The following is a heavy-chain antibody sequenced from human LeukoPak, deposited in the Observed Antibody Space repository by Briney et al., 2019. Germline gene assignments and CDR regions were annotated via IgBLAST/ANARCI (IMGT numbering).Heavy chain of an antibody. CDR2: ISAYNGYT. V-gene: IGHV1-18*01. CDR3: VRDLGEWGVFFFDY. Sequence: GASLKLSCKASGYTFTSFGISWVRQAPGQGLEWMGWISAYNGYTNYAQELQGRVTMTTDTSTSTAYMELRSLRSDDTAVYYCVRDLGEWGVFFFDYWGQGTLVTVSS. CDR1: GYTFTSFG. J-gene: IGHJ4*02. D-gene: IGHD3-16*01.